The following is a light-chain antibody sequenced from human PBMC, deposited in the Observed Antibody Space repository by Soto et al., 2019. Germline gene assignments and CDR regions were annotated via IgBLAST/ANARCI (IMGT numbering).Light chain of an antibody. CDR1: HIINNNY. Sequence: EIVLTQSPGTLSLSPGEGAILSCRASHIINNNYLAWYQQKPGQAPRLLTYGASSRATGIPDRFSGGGSGTDFTLTVTRLEPEDFAVYYWQQYGSSITFGQGTRLDIK. J-gene: IGKJ5*01. CDR2: GAS. CDR3: QQYGSSIT. V-gene: IGKV3-20*01.